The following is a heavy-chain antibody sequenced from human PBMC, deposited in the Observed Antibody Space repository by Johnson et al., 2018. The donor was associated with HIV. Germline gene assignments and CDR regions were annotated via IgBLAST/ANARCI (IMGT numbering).Heavy chain of an antibody. D-gene: IGHD4-23*01. CDR3: ARGLRRTTVGNDAFDI. J-gene: IGHJ3*02. CDR1: GFTFGTYW. Sequence: VQLVESGGGLVQPGGYLRLSCAASGFTFGTYWMSWVRQAPGKGLEWVTNIKEDGSEKYYVDSVRGRFTISRDNAKNSLYLQMNSLRAEDTAVYYCARGLRRTTVGNDAFDIWGHGTLVTVSS. CDR2: IKEDGSEK. V-gene: IGHV3-7*05.